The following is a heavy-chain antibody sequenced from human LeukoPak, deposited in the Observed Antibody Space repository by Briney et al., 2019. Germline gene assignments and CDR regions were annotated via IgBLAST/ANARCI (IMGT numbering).Heavy chain of an antibody. J-gene: IGHJ6*03. Sequence: PGGSLRLSCAASGFTFSSYSMNWVRQAPGKGLEWVSYISSSSSTIYYADSVKGRFTISRDNAKNSLYLQMNSLRAEDTAVYYCAKTDYDSSGYDRFYYYMDVWGKGTTVTVSS. CDR1: GFTFSSYS. V-gene: IGHV3-48*01. CDR2: ISSSSSTI. D-gene: IGHD3-22*01. CDR3: AKTDYDSSGYDRFYYYMDV.